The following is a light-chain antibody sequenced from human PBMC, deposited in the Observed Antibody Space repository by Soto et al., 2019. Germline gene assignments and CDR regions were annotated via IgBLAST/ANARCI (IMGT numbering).Light chain of an antibody. J-gene: IGLJ1*01. CDR2: STN. CDR1: SSNIGGNY. V-gene: IGLV1-47*02. CDR3: AAWYDNRGGYLV. Sequence: QSVLAQPPSASGTPGQRVTISCSGSSSNIGGNYVYWYQQLPGAAPKLLIFSTNHQPPWVPARFSVSKSGTSASLAISVLRSEDEADYYCAAWYDNRGGYLVFGTGTKVTVL.